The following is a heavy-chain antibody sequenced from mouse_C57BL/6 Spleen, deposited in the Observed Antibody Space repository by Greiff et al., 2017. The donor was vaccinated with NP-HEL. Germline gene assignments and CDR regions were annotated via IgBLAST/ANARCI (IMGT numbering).Heavy chain of an antibody. V-gene: IGHV2-2*01. D-gene: IGHD2-10*01. CDR1: GFSLTSYG. Sequence: QVQLQESGPGLVQPSQSLSITCTVSGFSLTSYGVHWVRQSPGKGLEWLGVIWRGGSTDYYAAFISRLSISNDNSKSQVFLKMNRLQADDTAVYYCARGLLYEYWCFDVWGTGTTVTVSS. J-gene: IGHJ1*03. CDR2: IWRGGST. CDR3: ARGLLYEYWCFDV.